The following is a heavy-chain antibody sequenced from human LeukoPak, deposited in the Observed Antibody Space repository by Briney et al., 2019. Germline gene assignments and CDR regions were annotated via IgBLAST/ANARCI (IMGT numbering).Heavy chain of an antibody. CDR1: GFTFSSYA. CDR2: ISSNGGST. D-gene: IGHD6-6*01. V-gene: IGHV3-64*04. J-gene: IGHJ4*02. Sequence: GGSLRLSCSASGFTFSSYAMHWVRQAPGKGLEYVSAISSNGGSTYYADSVKGRFTISRDNSKNTLYLQMNSLRAEGTAVYYCTSSIAARRHLDYWGQGTLVTVSS. CDR3: TSSIAARRHLDY.